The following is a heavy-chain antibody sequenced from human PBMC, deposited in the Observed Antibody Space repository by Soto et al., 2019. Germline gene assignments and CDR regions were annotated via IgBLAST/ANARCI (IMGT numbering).Heavy chain of an antibody. V-gene: IGHV3-21*01. Sequence: TGGSLRLSCAASGFTFSSYSMNWVRQAPGKGLGWVSSISSSSSYIYYADSVKGRFTISRDNAKNSLYLQMNSLRAEDTAVYYCARAPNPGTFDYWGQGTLVTVSS. CDR2: ISSSSSYI. J-gene: IGHJ4*02. CDR1: GFTFSSYS. CDR3: ARAPNPGTFDY.